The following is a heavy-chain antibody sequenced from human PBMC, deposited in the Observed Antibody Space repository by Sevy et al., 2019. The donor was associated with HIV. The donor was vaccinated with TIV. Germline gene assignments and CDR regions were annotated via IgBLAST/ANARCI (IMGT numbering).Heavy chain of an antibody. J-gene: IGHJ4*02. CDR3: ARGGEAAAGTAFDY. CDR1: GFTFSSYD. Sequence: GGSLRLSCAASGFTFSSYDMHWVRQATGKGLEWVSAIGTAGDTYYPGSVKGRFTISRENAKNSLYLQMNSLRAGDTAVNYCARGGEAAAGTAFDYWGQGTLVTVSS. CDR2: IGTAGDT. V-gene: IGHV3-13*01. D-gene: IGHD6-13*01.